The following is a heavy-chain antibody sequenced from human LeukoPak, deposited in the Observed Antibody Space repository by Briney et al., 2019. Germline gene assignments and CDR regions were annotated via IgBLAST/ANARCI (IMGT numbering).Heavy chain of an antibody. Sequence: PGGSLRLSCAASGFTFRSHGMHWVRQAPGKGLEWVAVMSYDGSNKYYADSVKGRFTISRDNSKNTLYLQMNSLRAEDTAVYYCAKDLHTSGWLHDFDYWGQGTLVTVSS. V-gene: IGHV3-30*18. CDR2: MSYDGSNK. CDR3: AKDLHTSGWLHDFDY. J-gene: IGHJ4*02. D-gene: IGHD6-19*01. CDR1: GFTFRSHG.